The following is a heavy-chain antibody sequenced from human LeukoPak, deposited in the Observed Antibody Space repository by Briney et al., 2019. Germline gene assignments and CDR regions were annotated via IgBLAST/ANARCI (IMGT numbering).Heavy chain of an antibody. CDR1: GFTFSSFA. D-gene: IGHD3-16*01. CDR3: TKGGSSDLWGHLDC. V-gene: IGHV3-23*01. J-gene: IGHJ4*02. CDR2: ISSSGGST. Sequence: GGSLRPSCAASGFTFSSFAMSWVRQTPGKGLEWVSTISSSGGSTYYAASVKGRSTISRDNSKNTLYLQMNSLRAEDTAMYYCTKGGSSDLWGHLDCWGQGTQVTVSS.